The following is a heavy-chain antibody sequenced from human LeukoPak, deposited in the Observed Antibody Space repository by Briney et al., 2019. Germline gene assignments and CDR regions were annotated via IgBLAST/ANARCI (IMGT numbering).Heavy chain of an antibody. D-gene: IGHD3-10*01. CDR3: ARVWFGGTNWFDP. J-gene: IGHJ5*02. CDR1: GGSISGGSHR. CDR2: LYLSRTT. Sequence: PSETLSLTCTVSGGSISGGSHRWGWFRQSPGKGLEWIGSLYLSRTTYYNPSLNSRVTISVDTSKNQFSLKLSSVTAADTAVYYCARVWFGGTNWFDPWGQGTLVTVSS. V-gene: IGHV4-39*07.